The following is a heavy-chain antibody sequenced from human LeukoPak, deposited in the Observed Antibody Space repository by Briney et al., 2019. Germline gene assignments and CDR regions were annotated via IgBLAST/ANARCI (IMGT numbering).Heavy chain of an antibody. J-gene: IGHJ5*02. Sequence: SGTLSLTCAVYGGSFSGYYWNWIRQPPGKGLEWIGEINHSGSTNYNPSLKSRVTISVDTSKNQFSLKLSSVTAADTAVYYCARHYYDILTGYSYNWFDPWGQGTLVTVSS. CDR1: GGSFSGYY. V-gene: IGHV4-34*01. CDR2: INHSGST. D-gene: IGHD3-9*01. CDR3: ARHYYDILTGYSYNWFDP.